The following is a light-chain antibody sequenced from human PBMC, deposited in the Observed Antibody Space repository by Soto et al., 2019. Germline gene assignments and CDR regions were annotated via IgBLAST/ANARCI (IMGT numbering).Light chain of an antibody. CDR1: QSVSKKY. J-gene: IGKJ4*01. Sequence: EILLTQSPGTLSLSPGERATLSCRASQSVSKKYLAWYQKKTGKAPRLLIYGASNRATGIPERLSGSGSGTDLTLTISSMKTEDFETYWCQQSYTTPLTFGGGTKVDIK. V-gene: IGKV3-20*01. CDR3: QQSYTTPLT. CDR2: GAS.